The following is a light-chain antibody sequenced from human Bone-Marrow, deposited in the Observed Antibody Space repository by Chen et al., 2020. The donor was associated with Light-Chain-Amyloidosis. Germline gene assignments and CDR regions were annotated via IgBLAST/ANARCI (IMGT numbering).Light chain of an antibody. CDR2: DDS. Sequence: SYVLTQPSSVSVAPGQTATIACGGNNIGSTSVHWYQQTPGQAPLLVVYDDSDRPSGIPERLSGSDGGNTATMTISRVEAGDEAVYYCQVWDRSSDRPVFGGGTKLTVL. CDR1: NIGSTS. V-gene: IGLV3-21*02. CDR3: QVWDRSSDRPV. J-gene: IGLJ3*02.